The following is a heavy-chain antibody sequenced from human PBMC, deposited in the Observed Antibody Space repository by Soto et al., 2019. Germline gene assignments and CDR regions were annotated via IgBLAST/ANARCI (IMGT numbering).Heavy chain of an antibody. J-gene: IGHJ4*02. CDR1: GYTFTSYG. Sequence: ASVKVSCKASGYTFTSYGISWVRQAPEQGLEWMGWISAYNGNTNYAQKLQGRVTMTTDTSTSTAYMELRSLRSDDTAVYYCALSTYVMITFGGVIAVPHYWGQGTLVTVSS. CDR2: ISAYNGNT. V-gene: IGHV1-18*01. CDR3: ALSTYVMITFGGVIAVPHY. D-gene: IGHD3-16*02.